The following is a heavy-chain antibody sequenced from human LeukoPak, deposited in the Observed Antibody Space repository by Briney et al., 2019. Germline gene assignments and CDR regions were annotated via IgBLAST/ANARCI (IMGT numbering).Heavy chain of an antibody. CDR1: GYTFTSYG. D-gene: IGHD3-9*01. V-gene: IGHV1-18*01. Sequence: ASVKVSCKASGYTFTSYGISWVRQAPGQGLEWMGWISAYNGNTNYAQKLQGRVTMTTDTSTSTAYMELRSLRSDDTAVYYCARGWDILTGYEPLNWFDPWGQGTLVTVSS. J-gene: IGHJ5*02. CDR2: ISAYNGNT. CDR3: ARGWDILTGYEPLNWFDP.